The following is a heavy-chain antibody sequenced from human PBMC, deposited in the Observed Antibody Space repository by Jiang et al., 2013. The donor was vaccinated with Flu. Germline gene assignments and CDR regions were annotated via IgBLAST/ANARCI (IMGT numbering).Heavy chain of an antibody. Sequence: LLKPSETLSLTCGVYDASFSAYYWSWIRQSPGKGLEWIGEINHSGSANYNPSLKSRVTISVDTSKNQFSLKLTSVTAADTAVYYCASSGQYNSGFYSREGFVGNYYSMDVWDKGTTVTVSS. CDR2: INHSGSA. CDR3: ASSGQYNSGFYSREGFVGNYYSMDV. CDR1: DASFSAYY. D-gene: IGHD6-19*01. V-gene: IGHV4-34*01. J-gene: IGHJ6*03.